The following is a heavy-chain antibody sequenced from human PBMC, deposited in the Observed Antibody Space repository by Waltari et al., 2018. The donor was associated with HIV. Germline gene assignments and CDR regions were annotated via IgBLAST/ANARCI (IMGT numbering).Heavy chain of an antibody. CDR1: GGTFSSYA. CDR2: VIRVFGTA. Sequence: QVQLVQSGAEVKKPGSSVKVSCKASGGTFSSYANSWVRQAPGQGLGWMGGVIRVFGTANSAQKFQGRVTMTADESASTVYMELSSLRYEDTAVYYCAREVGALDYWGQGTLVTVSS. CDR3: AREVGALDY. D-gene: IGHD1-26*01. J-gene: IGHJ4*02. V-gene: IGHV1-69*01.